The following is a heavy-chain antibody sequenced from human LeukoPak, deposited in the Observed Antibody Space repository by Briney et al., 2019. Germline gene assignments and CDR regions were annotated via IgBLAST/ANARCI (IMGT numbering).Heavy chain of an antibody. V-gene: IGHV3-9*01. CDR2: ISWNSGSI. CDR1: GFTFDDYA. J-gene: IGHJ5*02. D-gene: IGHD6-19*01. CDR3: ARAEVYDSVWYGPFDL. Sequence: GRSLRLSCAASGFTFDDYAMHWVRQAPGKGLEWVSGISWNSGSIGYADSVKGRFTVSRDSAGNSLYLQMNSLRVEDTAIYYCARAEVYDSVWYGPFDLWGQGALVTVSS.